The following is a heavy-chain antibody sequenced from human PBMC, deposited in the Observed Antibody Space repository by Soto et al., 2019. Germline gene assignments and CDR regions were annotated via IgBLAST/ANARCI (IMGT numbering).Heavy chain of an antibody. CDR2: ITAGGGST. CDR3: AKPKGTSTRYFDL. J-gene: IGHJ2*01. CDR1: GFTFSSYA. Sequence: GGSLRLSCAASGFTFSSYAMTWVRQAPGKGLEWVSTITAGGGSTDYADSVKGRFSISRDNSKSTLYLQMNSLRAEDTAVYSCAKPKGTSTRYFDLWGRGTLVTVSS. V-gene: IGHV3-23*01. D-gene: IGHD3-10*01.